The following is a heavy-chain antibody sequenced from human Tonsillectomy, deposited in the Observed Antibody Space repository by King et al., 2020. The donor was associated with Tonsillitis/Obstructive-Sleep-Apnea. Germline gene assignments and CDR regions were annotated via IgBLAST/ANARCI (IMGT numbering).Heavy chain of an antibody. D-gene: IGHD2-15*01. Sequence: VQLVESGGGLVKPGGSLRLSCAASGFTFSSYSMNWVRQAPGKGLEWVSSISSSSSYIYYADSVKGRFTISRDNAKNSLYLQMNSLIAEDTAVYYCARDSWVVAATRNDYWGQGTLVTVSS. CDR3: ARDSWVVAATRNDY. V-gene: IGHV3-21*01. CDR1: GFTFSSYS. CDR2: ISSSSSYI. J-gene: IGHJ4*02.